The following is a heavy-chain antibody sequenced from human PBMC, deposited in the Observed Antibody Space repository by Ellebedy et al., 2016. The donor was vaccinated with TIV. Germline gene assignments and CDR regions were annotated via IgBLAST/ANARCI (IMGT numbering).Heavy chain of an antibody. CDR1: GFTVSSNF. J-gene: IGHJ6*03. Sequence: GGSLRLXCAASGFTVSSNFMNWVRQAPGKGLEWVSVIYSGGNTYYADSVKGRFTISRDNSKNTLYLQINSLRAEDTAVYYCARVGKRGYYYMDVWGKGTTVTVSS. D-gene: IGHD3-10*01. CDR3: ARVGKRGYYYMDV. CDR2: IYSGGNT. V-gene: IGHV3-53*01.